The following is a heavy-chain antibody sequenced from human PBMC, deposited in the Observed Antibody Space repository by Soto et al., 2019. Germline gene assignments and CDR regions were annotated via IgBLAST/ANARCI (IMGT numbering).Heavy chain of an antibody. D-gene: IGHD3-22*01. CDR1: GYTFTSYD. J-gene: IGHJ4*02. CDR2: MNPNSGNT. Sequence: QVQLVQSGAEVKKPGASVKVSCKASGYTFTSYDVNWVRQATGQGLEWMGWMNPNSGNTGYAQKFQGRVTMTRNTSISTAYMELRGLRSEDTAVHDCARELTMKVDNWGQGTLVAVSS. CDR3: ARELTMKVDN. V-gene: IGHV1-8*01.